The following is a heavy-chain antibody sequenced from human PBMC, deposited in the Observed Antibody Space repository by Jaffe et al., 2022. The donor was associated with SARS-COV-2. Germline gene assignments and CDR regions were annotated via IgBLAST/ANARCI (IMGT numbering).Heavy chain of an antibody. Sequence: EVQLVESGGGLVKPGGSLRLSCAASGFTFSSYSMNWVRQAPGKGLEWVSSISSSSSYIYYADSVKGRFTISRDNAKNSLYLQMNSLRAEDTAVYYCARGDVVVPGSDYYGMDVWGQGTTVTVSS. V-gene: IGHV3-21*01. CDR1: GFTFSSYS. CDR2: ISSSSSYI. J-gene: IGHJ6*02. D-gene: IGHD2-2*01. CDR3: ARGDVVVPGSDYYGMDV.